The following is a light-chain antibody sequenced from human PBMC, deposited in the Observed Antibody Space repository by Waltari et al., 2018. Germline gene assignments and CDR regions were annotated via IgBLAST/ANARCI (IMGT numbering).Light chain of an antibody. Sequence: QSVLTQPPSASGTPGQRVTISCSGSSSNIGSSYVYWYQQVPGTAPKLLIYRNNQRPSGVPDRCSGSKSGTSASLAISGLRSEDEADYYCEAWDDSLSVLVFGGGTKVTVL. CDR3: EAWDDSLSVLV. J-gene: IGLJ3*02. V-gene: IGLV1-47*01. CDR1: SSNIGSSY. CDR2: RNN.